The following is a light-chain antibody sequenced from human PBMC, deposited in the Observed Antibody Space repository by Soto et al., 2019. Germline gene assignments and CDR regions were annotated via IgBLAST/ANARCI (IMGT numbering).Light chain of an antibody. CDR3: CSYAGSFTVV. Sequence: QSALTQPHSVSGSPGQSVTISCTGTSSDVGNYNHVSWYQQHPGKAPKLMIYDVNKRPSGVPDRFSGSKSGNTASLTISGLQAEDEADYYCCSYAGSFTVVFGGGTKVTVL. CDR2: DVN. CDR1: SSDVGNYNH. J-gene: IGLJ2*01. V-gene: IGLV2-11*01.